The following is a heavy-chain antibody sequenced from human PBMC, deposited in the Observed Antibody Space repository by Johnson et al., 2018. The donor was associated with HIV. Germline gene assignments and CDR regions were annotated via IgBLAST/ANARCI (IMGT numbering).Heavy chain of an antibody. CDR2: SRDKTNSYTT. CDR1: GFTFSSYG. V-gene: IGHV3-72*01. Sequence: EVQLMESGGGVVQPGRSLRLSCAASGFTFSSYGMHWVRQAPGKGLEWVGRSRDKTNSYTTEYAASVKGRFTISRDDSKNSLYLQMNSLRAEDTAVYYCAKDRETFLEWLDAFDIWGQGTMVTVSS. J-gene: IGHJ3*02. D-gene: IGHD3-3*02. CDR3: AKDRETFLEWLDAFDI.